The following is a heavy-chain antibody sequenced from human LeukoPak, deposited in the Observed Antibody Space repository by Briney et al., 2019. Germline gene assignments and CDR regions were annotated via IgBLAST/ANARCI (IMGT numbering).Heavy chain of an antibody. CDR3: AKDATGFSDFDY. CDR2: ISGSGGRT. CDR1: GFSFSSYG. D-gene: IGHD3-9*01. J-gene: IGHJ4*02. V-gene: IGHV3-23*01. Sequence: GGPLRLSCAASGFSFSSYGMSWVRQAPGKGLEWVSGISGSGGRTYYADSVKGRFTISRDNSKNTLYLQMNNLRADDTAVYYCAKDATGFSDFDYWGQGTLVTVSS.